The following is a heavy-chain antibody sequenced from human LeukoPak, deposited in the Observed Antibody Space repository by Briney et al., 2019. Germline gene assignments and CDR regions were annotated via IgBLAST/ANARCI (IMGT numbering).Heavy chain of an antibody. D-gene: IGHD6-19*01. CDR1: GFTFESYT. V-gene: IGHV3-21*01. Sequence: GGSLRLSCAGSGFTFESYTMTWFRQAPGKGLEWVSSIDATSSPINYADSVKGRFTTSRANDNNTLFLQMNSLRAEDTGTYYCARDYSSGWFAKGAYWGQGALVLVSS. J-gene: IGHJ4*02. CDR3: ARDYSSGWFAKGAY. CDR2: IDATSSPI.